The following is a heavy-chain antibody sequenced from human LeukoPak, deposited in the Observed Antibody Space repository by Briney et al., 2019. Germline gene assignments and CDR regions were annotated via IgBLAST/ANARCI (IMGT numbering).Heavy chain of an antibody. Sequence: GGSLRLSCAPSGFTVSSNYMSWVRQAQGKGLEWVSVIYSGGSTYYSDSVKGRFTISRDNSKNTLYLQMNSLRAEDTAVYYCARDPYYGSGFDYWGQGTLVTVA. V-gene: IGHV3-66*01. J-gene: IGHJ4*02. CDR2: IYSGGST. CDR3: ARDPYYGSGFDY. CDR1: GFTVSSNY. D-gene: IGHD3-10*01.